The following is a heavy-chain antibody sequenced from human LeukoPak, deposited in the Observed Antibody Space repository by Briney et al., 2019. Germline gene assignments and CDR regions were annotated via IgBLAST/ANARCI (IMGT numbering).Heavy chain of an antibody. CDR3: TKEGGPMSATTERYSFDH. CDR1: GFTSSSNS. V-gene: IGHV3-21*01. J-gene: IGHJ4*02. Sequence: PGGSLTLSCAASGFTSSSNSMDWVRQAQGNGLEWVSSISSRSSYISYADSVKGRFTISRDNAKKTLSLQMNSLRADDTAVYYCTKEGGPMSATTERYSFDHWGRGTRVSVSS. CDR2: ISSRSSYI. D-gene: IGHD4-17*01.